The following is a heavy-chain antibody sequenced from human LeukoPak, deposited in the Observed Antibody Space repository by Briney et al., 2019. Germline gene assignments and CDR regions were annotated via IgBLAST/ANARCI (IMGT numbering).Heavy chain of an antibody. CDR2: VYYSGST. D-gene: IGHD1-26*01. CDR3: ARKSRGYSGSYDY. Sequence: SETLSLTCTVSGDFITAYYWSWIRQPPGKGLEWIGYVYYSGSTYYNPSLESRVTISVDTSKNQFSLKLSSVTAADTAVYYCARKSRGYSGSYDYWGQGTLVTVSS. V-gene: IGHV4-59*12. J-gene: IGHJ4*02. CDR1: GDFITAYY.